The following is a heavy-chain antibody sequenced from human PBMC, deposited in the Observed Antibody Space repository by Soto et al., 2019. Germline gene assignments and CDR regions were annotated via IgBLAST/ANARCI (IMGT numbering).Heavy chain of an antibody. V-gene: IGHV1-69*12. Sequence: QVQLVQSGAEVKKPGSSVKVSCTASGGTFRSYAISWVRQPPGQGLEWMGGIIPIFDTADYAQKWQGRVTSNAEDSTNTAYMELSSRRSDDTAVYYCAGHSSGFPGYDYGMDVWGQGTTVTVSS. D-gene: IGHD3-22*01. J-gene: IGHJ6*02. CDR1: GGTFRSYA. CDR2: IIPIFDTA. CDR3: AGHSSGFPGYDYGMDV.